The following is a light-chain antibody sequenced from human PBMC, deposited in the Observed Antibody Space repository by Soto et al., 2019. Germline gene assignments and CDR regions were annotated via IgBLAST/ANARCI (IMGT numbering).Light chain of an antibody. CDR1: QSISSW. CDR2: RAS. CDR3: QQYDRASWT. Sequence: DIQMTQSPSTLSASVGDRVITTCRASQSISSWLAWYQQKPGKAPNLLIYRASTLQSGIPSRFSGSGSGTAFTLTISGLQPDDFATYCCQQYDRASWTFGPGTKVEIK. V-gene: IGKV1-5*03. J-gene: IGKJ1*01.